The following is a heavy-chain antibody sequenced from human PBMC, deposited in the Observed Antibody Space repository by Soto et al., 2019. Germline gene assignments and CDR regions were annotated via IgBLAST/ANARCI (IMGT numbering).Heavy chain of an antibody. Sequence: QVQLQESGPGLVKPSETLSLTCNVSGGSIRSYYWSWFRQPAGKPLEWIGRIYTSGSTNYNPSLKSRVSMSDDTSKNQFSLEVTSVTAADTAVYYCAREGASGFGMDVWGLGTTVTVSS. J-gene: IGHJ6*02. CDR2: IYTSGST. V-gene: IGHV4-4*07. CDR1: GGSIRSYY. CDR3: AREGASGFGMDV. D-gene: IGHD1-26*01.